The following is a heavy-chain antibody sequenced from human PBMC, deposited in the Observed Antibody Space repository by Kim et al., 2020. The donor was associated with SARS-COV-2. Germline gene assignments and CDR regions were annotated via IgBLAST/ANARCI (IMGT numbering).Heavy chain of an antibody. Sequence: TPSPKSRVTISVDTSKNQFSLKLSSVTAADTAVYYCARSGYCSGGSCYDYWGQGTLVTVSS. D-gene: IGHD2-15*01. CDR3: ARSGYCSGGSCYDY. J-gene: IGHJ4*02. V-gene: IGHV4-59*01.